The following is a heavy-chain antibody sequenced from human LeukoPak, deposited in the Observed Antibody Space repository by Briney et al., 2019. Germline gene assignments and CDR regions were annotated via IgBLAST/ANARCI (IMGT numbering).Heavy chain of an antibody. CDR3: AWGRQLNFLDL. J-gene: IGHJ5*02. Sequence: SETLSLTCTVSGGSISSSSYYWGWIRQPPGKGLQWIGSIFSTGSTYYNPSLKSRVTISIDTSKNHFSLRLNSVTAADTAVYYCAWGRQLNFLDLWGQGTLVTVSS. CDR1: GGSISSSSYY. D-gene: IGHD2-2*01. V-gene: IGHV4-39*07. CDR2: IFSTGST.